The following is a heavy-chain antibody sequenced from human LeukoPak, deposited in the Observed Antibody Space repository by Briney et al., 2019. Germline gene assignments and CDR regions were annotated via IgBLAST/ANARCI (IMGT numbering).Heavy chain of an antibody. CDR2: INHSGST. V-gene: IGHV4-34*01. J-gene: IGHJ4*02. D-gene: IGHD3-22*01. Sequence: SETLSLTCAVYGGSFSGYYWSWIRQPPGKGLEWIGEINHSGSTNCNPSLKSRVTISVDTSKNQFSLKLSSVTAADTAVYYCATYYYDSSGYYLFDYWGQGTLVTVSS. CDR1: GGSFSGYY. CDR3: ATYYYDSSGYYLFDY.